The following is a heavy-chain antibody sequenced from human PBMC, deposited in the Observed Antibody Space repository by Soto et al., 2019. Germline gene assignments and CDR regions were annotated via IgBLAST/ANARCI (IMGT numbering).Heavy chain of an antibody. J-gene: IGHJ4*02. D-gene: IGHD3-9*01. CDR2: ISSSSSYI. CDR1: GFTFSTFA. CDR3: AILPYDILTGPGDY. Sequence: GGSLRLSCAASGFTFSTFAMHWVRQAPGQGLEWVSSISSSSSYIYYADSVKGRFTISRDNSKNSLYLQMNSLRAEDTAVYYCAILPYDILTGPGDYWGQGTLVTVSS. V-gene: IGHV3-21*01.